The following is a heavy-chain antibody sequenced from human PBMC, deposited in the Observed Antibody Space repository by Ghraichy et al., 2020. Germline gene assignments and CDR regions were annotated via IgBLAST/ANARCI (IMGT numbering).Heavy chain of an antibody. CDR3: ARDNWGDGGFDL. J-gene: IGHJ2*01. Sequence: LSLTCAASGFTFSSYSMNWVRQAPGKGLEWVSYISSSSSTIYYADSVKGRFTISRDNAKNSLYLQMNSLRAEDTAVYYCARDNWGDGGFDLWGRGTLVTVSS. CDR1: GFTFSSYS. CDR2: ISSSSSTI. V-gene: IGHV3-48*01. D-gene: IGHD3-16*01.